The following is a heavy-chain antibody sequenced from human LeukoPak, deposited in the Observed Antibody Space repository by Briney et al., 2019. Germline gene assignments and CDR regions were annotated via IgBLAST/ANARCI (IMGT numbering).Heavy chain of an antibody. V-gene: IGHV3-30*18. Sequence: GGSLRLSCAASGFTFGSYGMHWVRRAPGKGLEWVAVISYDGSNKYYADSVKGRFTISRDNSKNTLYLQMNSLRAEDTAVYYCAKAAYYYDSSGYTPFDYWGQGTLVTVSS. D-gene: IGHD3-22*01. CDR3: AKAAYYYDSSGYTPFDY. J-gene: IGHJ4*02. CDR1: GFTFGSYG. CDR2: ISYDGSNK.